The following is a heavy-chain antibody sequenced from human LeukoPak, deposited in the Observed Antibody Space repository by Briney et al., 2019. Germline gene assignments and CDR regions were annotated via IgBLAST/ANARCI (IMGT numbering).Heavy chain of an antibody. CDR3: ARGYSSSWEELDY. J-gene: IGHJ4*02. V-gene: IGHV4-59*01. Sequence: SETLSLTCTVSGGSISSYYWSWIRQPPGKGLEWIGYIYYSGSTNYNPSLKSRVTISVDTSKNQFSLKLSSVTAADTAVYYCARGYSSSWEELDYWGQGTLVTVPS. CDR1: GGSISSYY. D-gene: IGHD6-13*01. CDR2: IYYSGST.